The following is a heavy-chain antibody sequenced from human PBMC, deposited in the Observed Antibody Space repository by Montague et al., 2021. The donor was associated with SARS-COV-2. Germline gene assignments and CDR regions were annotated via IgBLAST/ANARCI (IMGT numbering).Heavy chain of an antibody. J-gene: IGHJ5*02. CDR1: GGSISSYY. Sequence: SETLSLTCTVSGGSISSYYWSWIRQPPGKGLEWIGYMYHSGSTYYKLSLKSRVTISVDRSKNQVSLKLTSVTAADTAVYYCARGKSYYDILTGYYRVSWFDPWGQGTLVTVSS. V-gene: IGHV4-59*12. CDR3: ARGKSYYDILTGYYRVSWFDP. CDR2: MYHSGST. D-gene: IGHD3-9*01.